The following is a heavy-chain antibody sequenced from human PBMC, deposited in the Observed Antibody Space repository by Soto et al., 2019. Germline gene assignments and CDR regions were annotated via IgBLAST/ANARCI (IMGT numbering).Heavy chain of an antibody. Sequence: EVQLVESGGGLVKPGGSLRLSCAAYGFTFSSYSMNWVRQAPGKGLEWVSSISSSSSYIYYADSVKGRFTISRDNAKNSLYLQMNSLRAEDTAVYYCARDLSHWFGREPDYWGQGTLVTVSS. CDR2: ISSSSSYI. CDR1: GFTFSSYS. J-gene: IGHJ4*02. CDR3: ARDLSHWFGREPDY. D-gene: IGHD3-16*01. V-gene: IGHV3-21*01.